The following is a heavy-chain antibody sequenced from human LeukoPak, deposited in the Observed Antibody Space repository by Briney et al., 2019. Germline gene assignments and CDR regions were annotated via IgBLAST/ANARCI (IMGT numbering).Heavy chain of an antibody. Sequence: SETLSLTCTASGGSISSYYWSWIRQPPGKGLEWIGYIYYSGSTNYNPSLKSRVTISVDTSKNQFSLKLSSVTAADTAVYYCARGGPPFGYDILTGYYLGNAFDIWGQGTMVTVSS. V-gene: IGHV4-59*01. CDR3: ARGGPPFGYDILTGYYLGNAFDI. J-gene: IGHJ3*02. D-gene: IGHD3-9*01. CDR1: GGSISSYY. CDR2: IYYSGST.